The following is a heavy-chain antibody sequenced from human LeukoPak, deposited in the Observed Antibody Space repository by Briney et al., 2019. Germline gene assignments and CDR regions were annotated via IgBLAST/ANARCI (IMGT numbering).Heavy chain of an antibody. D-gene: IGHD1-26*01. CDR3: ARISLGAIWGYYYGMDV. Sequence: SVKVSCKDSGGTFISYSISWVRQAPGQGLEWMGGIIPIFDTADYAQKFQGRVTITADESTSTAYMELSSLRSEDTAVFYCARISLGAIWGYYYGMDVWGQGTTVTVSS. CDR1: GGTFISYS. CDR2: IIPIFDTA. V-gene: IGHV1-69*13. J-gene: IGHJ6*02.